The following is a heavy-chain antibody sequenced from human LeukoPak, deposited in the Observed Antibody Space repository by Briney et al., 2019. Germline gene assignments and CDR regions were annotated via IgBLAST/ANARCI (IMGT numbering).Heavy chain of an antibody. V-gene: IGHV1-2*02. J-gene: IGHJ4*02. Sequence: GASVKVSCKASGYTFTGYYMHWVRQAPGQGLEWMGWINPNSGGTNYAQKFQGRVTMTRDTSITTAYMELSRLRSDDTDVYYCAREEGSGCYDSWGQGTMLTVSS. CDR2: INPNSGGT. CDR3: AREEGSGCYDS. CDR1: GYTFTGYY. D-gene: IGHD6-19*01.